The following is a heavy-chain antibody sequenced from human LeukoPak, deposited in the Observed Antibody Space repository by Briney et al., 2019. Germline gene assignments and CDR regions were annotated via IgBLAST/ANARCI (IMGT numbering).Heavy chain of an antibody. CDR2: INPSSGRT. J-gene: IGHJ4*02. Sequence: ASVKVSCKPSGYIFTTYYIHWVRQAPGQGLEWMGTINPSSGRTSSAQKFQGRVTMTRDTSTSAVYMQLSSLTSEDTAVYYCARVEWEMLGGGLDYWGQGTLVTVSS. CDR3: ARVEWEMLGGGLDY. V-gene: IGHV1-46*01. CDR1: GYIFTTYY. D-gene: IGHD1-26*01.